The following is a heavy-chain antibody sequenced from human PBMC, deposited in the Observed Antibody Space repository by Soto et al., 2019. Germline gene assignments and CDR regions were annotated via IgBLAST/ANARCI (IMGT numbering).Heavy chain of an antibody. CDR1: GFNFRDRDIS. CDR3: AKERYPGEGNYFDN. J-gene: IGHJ4*02. CDR2: ISGSGRLQ. Sequence: QEQLVESGGGVVQPGGSLRLSCAASGFNFRDRDISIHWVRQAPGKGLEWLAVISGSGRLQYYADSAKGRFTVSRDNSKNTVSFQMNGLRPEDTAVYYCAKERYPGEGNYFDNWGQGTLVTVSS. V-gene: IGHV3-30*18. D-gene: IGHD3-10*01.